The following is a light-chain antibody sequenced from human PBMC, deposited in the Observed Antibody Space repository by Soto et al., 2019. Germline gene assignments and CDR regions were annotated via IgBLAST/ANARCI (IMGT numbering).Light chain of an antibody. V-gene: IGKV3-20*01. Sequence: PGERATLSCRASQRVRSNYLAWYQQKLGQAPRLLIYGASSRATGIPDRFGGSGSGTDFTLTISRLEPEDFAVYYCQQYASSPLTFGGGTKVEIK. CDR3: QQYASSPLT. CDR2: GAS. CDR1: QRVRSNY. J-gene: IGKJ4*01.